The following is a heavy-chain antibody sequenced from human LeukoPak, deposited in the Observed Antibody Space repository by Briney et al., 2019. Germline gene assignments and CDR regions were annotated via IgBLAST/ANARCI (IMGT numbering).Heavy chain of an antibody. Sequence: PGGSLRLSCAASGFTFSIYGMHWVRQAPGRGLEWVAFTRYDGSNKYYADSVKGRFTISRDNSKNTLYLQMNSLRAEDTAVYYCARAPVGRYSSGWALDYWGQGTLVTVSS. CDR2: TRYDGSNK. V-gene: IGHV3-30*02. D-gene: IGHD6-19*01. J-gene: IGHJ4*02. CDR1: GFTFSIYG. CDR3: ARAPVGRYSSGWALDY.